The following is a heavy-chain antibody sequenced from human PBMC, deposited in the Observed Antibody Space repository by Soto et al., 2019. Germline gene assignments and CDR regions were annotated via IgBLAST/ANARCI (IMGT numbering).Heavy chain of an antibody. D-gene: IGHD3-9*01. CDR2: ISRSGNST. V-gene: IGHV3-23*01. CDR3: AKDAKILDWLPTSYYFDF. J-gene: IGHJ4*02. Sequence: PGGSLRLSCAVSGLSFSSYAMTWVRQSPGKGLEWVSSISRSGNSTYSADSVRGRFTISRDNPKNTLYLQMNSLRAKDTAVYYCAKDAKILDWLPTSYYFDFWGQGTLVTVSS. CDR1: GLSFSSYA.